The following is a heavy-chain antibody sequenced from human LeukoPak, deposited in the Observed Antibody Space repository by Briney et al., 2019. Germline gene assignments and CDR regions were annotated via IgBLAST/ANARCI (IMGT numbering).Heavy chain of an antibody. V-gene: IGHV1-8*02. CDR3: ATRSGSYLPFDY. J-gene: IGHJ4*02. D-gene: IGHD1-26*01. Sequence: GASVKVSCKASGYTFPSYAMNWVRQAPGQGLEWMGWMNPNSGNTGYAQKFQGRVTMTRNTSISTAYMELSSLRSEDTAVYYCATRSGSYLPFDYWGQGTLVTVSS. CDR1: GYTFPSYA. CDR2: MNPNSGNT.